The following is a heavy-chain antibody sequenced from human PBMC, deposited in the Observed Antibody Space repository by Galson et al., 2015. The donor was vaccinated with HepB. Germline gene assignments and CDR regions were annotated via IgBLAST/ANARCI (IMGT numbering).Heavy chain of an antibody. CDR2: ISAYNGNT. CDR3: AREDIVVVPAVNGGFDY. J-gene: IGHJ4*02. D-gene: IGHD2-2*01. Sequence: SVTVSCKASGYTFTSYGISWVRQAPGQGLEWMGWISAYNGNTNYAQKLQGRATMTTDTSTSTAYMELRSLRSDDTAVYYCAREDIVVVPAVNGGFDYWGQGTLVTVSS. CDR1: GYTFTSYG. V-gene: IGHV1-18*01.